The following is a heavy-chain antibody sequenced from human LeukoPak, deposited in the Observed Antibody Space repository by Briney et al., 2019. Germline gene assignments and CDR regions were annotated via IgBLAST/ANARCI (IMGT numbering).Heavy chain of an antibody. CDR1: GGSISSSNLY. J-gene: IGHJ4*02. V-gene: IGHV4-39*07. D-gene: IGHD2-21*02. CDR2: NYYSGST. Sequence: SETLSLTCTVSGGSISSSNLYWGWMRQPPGKELEWIWTNYYSGSTFYNPSLKSRVTVSVDTSKNQFSLKLSSLTAADTALYYCARDPLAYCAGDCYHRFFDYWGQGTLVTVSS. CDR3: ARDPLAYCAGDCYHRFFDY.